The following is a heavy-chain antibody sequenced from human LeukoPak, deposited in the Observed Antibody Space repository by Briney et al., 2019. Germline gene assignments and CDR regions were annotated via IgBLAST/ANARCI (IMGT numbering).Heavy chain of an antibody. CDR1: GDSVSSNSAA. V-gene: IGHV6-1*01. Sequence: PSQTLSLTCAISGDSVSSNSAAWNWTRQSPSRGLEWLGRTYYRSKWYNDYAVSVKSRITINPDTSKNQFSLQLNSVTPEDTAVYYCARDRVDTAPFPYYYYYYMDVWGKGTTVTVSS. CDR2: TYYRSKWYN. CDR3: ARDRVDTAPFPYYYYYYMDV. D-gene: IGHD5-18*01. J-gene: IGHJ6*03.